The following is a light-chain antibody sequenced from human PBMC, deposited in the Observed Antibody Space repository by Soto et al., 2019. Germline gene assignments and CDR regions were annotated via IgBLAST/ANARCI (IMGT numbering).Light chain of an antibody. CDR2: GDN. J-gene: IGLJ2*01. V-gene: IGLV1-40*01. CDR1: NSNIGSFYD. CDR3: QSFDNSLSHVV. Sequence: QSVLTQPPSVSGAPGQRVTIPCTGSNSNIGSFYDVHWYQQLPGTVPKLLIYGDNNRPSGVPDRFSGSKSGTSASLAITGLQAEDEADYYCQSFDNSLSHVVFGGGTKLTVL.